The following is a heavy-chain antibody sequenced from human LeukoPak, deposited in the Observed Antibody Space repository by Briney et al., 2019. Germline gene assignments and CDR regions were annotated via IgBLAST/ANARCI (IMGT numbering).Heavy chain of an antibody. V-gene: IGHV1-69*04. CDR1: GGTFSSYA. Sequence: GASVKVSCKASGGTFSSYAISWVRQAPGQGLEWMGRIIPIFGIANYAQKFQGRVTITADKSTSTAYMELSSLRSEDTAVYYCARDYGDYRRYGMDVWGQGTTATVSS. CDR3: ARDYGDYRRYGMDV. J-gene: IGHJ6*02. D-gene: IGHD4-17*01. CDR2: IIPIFGIA.